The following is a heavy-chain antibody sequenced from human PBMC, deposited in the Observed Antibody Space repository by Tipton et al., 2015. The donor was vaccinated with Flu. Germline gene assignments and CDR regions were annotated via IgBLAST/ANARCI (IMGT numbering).Heavy chain of an antibody. CDR3: AREHFYDVDLVDWYVDL. Sequence: LRLSCTVSGGSLSGFYWSWIRQPPGKGLEWIGYFSNSGTTDYDPSLKGRVTISADTSKNQLSLTLNSVTAADTAVYYCAREHFYDVDLVDWYVDLWGPGTLVSVS. J-gene: IGHJ2*01. D-gene: IGHD3-22*01. V-gene: IGHV4-59*01. CDR2: FSNSGTT. CDR1: GGSLSGFY.